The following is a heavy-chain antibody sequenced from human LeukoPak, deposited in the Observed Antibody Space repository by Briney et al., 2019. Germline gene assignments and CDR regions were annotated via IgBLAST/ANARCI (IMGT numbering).Heavy chain of an antibody. V-gene: IGHV4-59*01. CDR1: GGSISSYY. Sequence: SETLSLTCTVSGGSISSYYWSWIRQPPGKGLEWIGYIYCSGSTNYNPSLKSRVTISVDTSKNQFSLKLSSVTAADTAVYYCARISGWPYYFDYWGQGTLVTVSS. J-gene: IGHJ4*02. D-gene: IGHD6-19*01. CDR3: ARISGWPYYFDY. CDR2: IYCSGST.